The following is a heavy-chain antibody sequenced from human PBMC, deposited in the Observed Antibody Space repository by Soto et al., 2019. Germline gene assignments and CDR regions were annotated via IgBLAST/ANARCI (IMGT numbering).Heavy chain of an antibody. Sequence: ASVKVSCKASGYTFTSYYMHWVRQAPGQGLEWVGIINPSGGSTSYAQKFQGRVTMTRDTSTSTVYMELSSLRSEDTAVYYCASGSGSGSYYNDDAFDIWGQGTMVTVSS. CDR3: ASGSGSGSYYNDDAFDI. D-gene: IGHD3-10*01. CDR2: INPSGGST. CDR1: GYTFTSYY. J-gene: IGHJ3*02. V-gene: IGHV1-46*01.